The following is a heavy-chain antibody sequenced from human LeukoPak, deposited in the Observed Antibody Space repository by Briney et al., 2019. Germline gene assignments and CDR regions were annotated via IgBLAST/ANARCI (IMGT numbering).Heavy chain of an antibody. V-gene: IGHV4-30-4*01. J-gene: IGHJ1*01. Sequence: SETLSLTCTVSGGSISSGDYYWSWIRQPPGKGLEWIGYIYYSGSTYYNPSLKSRVTISVDTSKNQFSLKLSSVTAADTAVYYCARVVFKGSGYYYVEYFQHWGQGTLVTVSS. CDR3: ARVVFKGSGYYYVEYFQH. CDR2: IYYSGST. CDR1: GGSISSGDYY. D-gene: IGHD3-22*01.